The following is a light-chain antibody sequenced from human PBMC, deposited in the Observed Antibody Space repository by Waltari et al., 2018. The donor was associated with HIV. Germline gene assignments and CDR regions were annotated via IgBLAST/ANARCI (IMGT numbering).Light chain of an antibody. Sequence: ELVLTQSPATQPLSPGERATLSCRASQRVNSYLAWYQQKPGQAPRLLIYDASNRASGIPARFSGSGSGTDFTLTISSLEPEDFAVYYCQQRSTSITFGQGTRLDIK. V-gene: IGKV3-11*01. CDR2: DAS. J-gene: IGKJ5*01. CDR3: QQRSTSIT. CDR1: QRVNSY.